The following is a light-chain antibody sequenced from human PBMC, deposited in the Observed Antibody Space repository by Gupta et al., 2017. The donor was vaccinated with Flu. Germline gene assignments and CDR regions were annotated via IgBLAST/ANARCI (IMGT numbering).Light chain of an antibody. V-gene: IGKV1-8*01. CDR2: GAS. Sequence: PSGLTASTRYRVTNTCWASQDNDSYLAWYQQKPGKAPKLLIYGASTLESGVPYRFSGSGSGTDFTLTISCLQSEDFAIYYCQQYYSYPLTFGGGTKVEIK. CDR3: QQYYSYPLT. J-gene: IGKJ4*01. CDR1: QDNDSY.